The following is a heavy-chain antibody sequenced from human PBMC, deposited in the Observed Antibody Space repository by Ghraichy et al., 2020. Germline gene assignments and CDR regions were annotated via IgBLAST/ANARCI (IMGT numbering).Heavy chain of an antibody. V-gene: IGHV4-39*01. J-gene: IGHJ6*03. CDR3: ARAAGYYYYDMDV. CDR2: IYYSGST. Sequence: SETLSLTCTVSGGSISSSSYYWGWIRQPPGKGLEWIGSIYYSGSTYYNPSLKIRVTISVDTSTNQFSLKLSSVTAADTAVYYCARAAGYYYYDMDVWGKGTTVTVSS. CDR1: GGSISSSSYY.